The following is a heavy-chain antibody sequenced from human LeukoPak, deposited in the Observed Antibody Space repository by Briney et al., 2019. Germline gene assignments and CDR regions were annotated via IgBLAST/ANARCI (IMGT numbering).Heavy chain of an antibody. Sequence: SGGSLRLSCAASGFTFSSHWMHWVRQAPGKGLVWVSRITNDGSSTTYADSVKGRFTISRDNAKNMLYLQVNSLRAEDTAVHYCATQQGGNPAYWGQGTLVTVSS. CDR2: ITNDGSST. V-gene: IGHV3-74*01. J-gene: IGHJ4*02. CDR1: GFTFSSHW. D-gene: IGHD1-14*01. CDR3: ATQQGGNPAY.